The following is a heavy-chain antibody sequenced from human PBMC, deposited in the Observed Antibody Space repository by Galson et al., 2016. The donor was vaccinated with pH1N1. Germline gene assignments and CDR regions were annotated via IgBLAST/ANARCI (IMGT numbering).Heavy chain of an antibody. D-gene: IGHD3-10*01. CDR1: GFTFSDYY. CDR2: ARDKPNSYTT. Sequence: SLRLSCAASGFTFSDYYMDWVRQAPGKGLEWVGRARDKPNSYTTEYAVSVKGRFTISRDDSKNSLYLQMNSLKTEDTAVYYCARDMVRGPPQWGYFDYWGQGTLVTVSS. J-gene: IGHJ4*02. CDR3: ARDMVRGPPQWGYFDY. V-gene: IGHV3-72*01.